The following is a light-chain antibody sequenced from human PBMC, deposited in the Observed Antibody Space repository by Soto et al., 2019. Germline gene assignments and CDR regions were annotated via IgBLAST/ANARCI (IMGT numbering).Light chain of an antibody. CDR3: QQYGSSPRT. CDR2: DAS. J-gene: IGKJ1*01. Sequence: EIVLTQSPGTLSLSPGARATLSCRASQSVSSTYLAWYQQKPGQSPRLLIYDASSRATGVPDRFSGSGSGTDFTLTISRLETEDFAVFYCQQYGSSPRTFGQGTKVDI. V-gene: IGKV3-20*01. CDR1: QSVSSTY.